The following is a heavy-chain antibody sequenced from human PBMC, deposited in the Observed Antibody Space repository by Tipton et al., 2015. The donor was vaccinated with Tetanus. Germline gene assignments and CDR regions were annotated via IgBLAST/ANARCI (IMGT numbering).Heavy chain of an antibody. CDR1: GGSFSDYY. J-gene: IGHJ5*02. V-gene: IGHV4-34*01. D-gene: IGHD3-16*02. Sequence: LRLSCAVYGGSFSDYYWSWIRQPPGKGLEWIGEANHSGNTNYNPSLKSRVTISVDTAKNQFSLKLRSVTAADTAVYYCARERARATFGGVIGNWFDPWGQGTLVTVSS. CDR3: ARERARATFGGVIGNWFDP. CDR2: ANHSGNT.